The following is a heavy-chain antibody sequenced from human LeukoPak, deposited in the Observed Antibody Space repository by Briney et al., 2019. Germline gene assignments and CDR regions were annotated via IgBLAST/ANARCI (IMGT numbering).Heavy chain of an antibody. CDR1: GYRFTTYW. Sequence: GESLKISCKASGYRFTTYWTGWGRQMPGKGVEWGGINHPGHSGIRYSPSVEGQVIISADKSITSAYLQWSSLKASDSAMYYCANFYGDKDSDFAYWGQGTLVTVSS. D-gene: IGHD4-23*01. V-gene: IGHV5-51*02. J-gene: IGHJ4*02. CDR3: ANFYGDKDSDFAY. CDR2: NHPGHSGI.